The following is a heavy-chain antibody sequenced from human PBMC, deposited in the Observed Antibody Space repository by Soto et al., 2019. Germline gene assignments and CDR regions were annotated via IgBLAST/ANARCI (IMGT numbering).Heavy chain of an antibody. CDR2: ISYDGSNK. V-gene: IGHV3-30*18. Sequence: QVQLVESGGGVVQPGRSLRLSCAASGFTFSSYGMHWVRQAPGKGLEWVAVISYDGSNKYYADSVKGRFTISRDNSKNTLQLQMNSLRAEDTAVYYCAKDYYSSGWYVGILDYWGQGTLVTVSS. CDR3: AKDYYSSGWYVGILDY. CDR1: GFTFSSYG. J-gene: IGHJ4*02. D-gene: IGHD6-19*01.